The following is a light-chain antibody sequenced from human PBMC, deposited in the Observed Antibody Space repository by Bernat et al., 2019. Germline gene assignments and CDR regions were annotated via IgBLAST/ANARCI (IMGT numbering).Light chain of an antibody. Sequence: QSALTQPPSASGSLGQSVTISCTGTSSDVGGYNYVSWYQQHPGKAPKLMIYEVSKRPSGVPDRFSASKSGNTASLTVSRLQAEDEADYYLGSYAGSNNLVFGGGTQLTV. V-gene: IGLV2-8*01. CDR2: EVS. CDR3: GSYAGSNNLV. CDR1: SSDVGGYNY. J-gene: IGLJ3*02.